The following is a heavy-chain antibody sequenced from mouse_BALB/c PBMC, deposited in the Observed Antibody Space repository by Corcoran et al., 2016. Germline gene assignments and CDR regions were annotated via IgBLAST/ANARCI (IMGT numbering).Heavy chain of an antibody. V-gene: IGHV1S136*01. CDR2: INPYNDGT. J-gene: IGHJ3*01. CDR1: GYTFTSYV. Sequence: EVQLQQSGPELVKPGASVKMSCKASGYTFTSYVMHWVKQKPGQGLEWIGYINPYNDGTKYNEKFKGKATLTSDKSSSTAYMELSSLTSEDSAVYYCASSHDSSWFAYWGQGTLVTVSA. D-gene: IGHD2-4*01. CDR3: ASSHDSSWFAY.